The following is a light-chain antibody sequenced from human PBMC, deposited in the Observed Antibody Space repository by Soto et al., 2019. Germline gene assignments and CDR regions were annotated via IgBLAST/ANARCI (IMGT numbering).Light chain of an antibody. CDR2: EVT. CDR3: SSYAGSSAV. Sequence: QSALTQPPSASGSPGQSVTISCTGTSSDVGGSNYVSWYQQHPGKAPNLIIYEVTKRPSGVPDRFSGSKSGNTASLTVSGLEAEDEADYYCSSYAGSSAVFGTGTKLTVL. V-gene: IGLV2-8*01. CDR1: SSDVGGSNY. J-gene: IGLJ1*01.